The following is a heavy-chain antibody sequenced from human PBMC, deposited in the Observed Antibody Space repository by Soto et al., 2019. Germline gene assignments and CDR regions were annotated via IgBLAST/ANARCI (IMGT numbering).Heavy chain of an antibody. CDR3: ARAGCSSTSCYGGYYYYGMDV. D-gene: IGHD2-2*01. CDR1: GGTFSSYA. J-gene: IGHJ6*02. CDR2: IIPIFGTA. Sequence: QVQLVQSGAEVKKPGSSVRVSCKASGGTFSSYAISWVRQAPGQGLEWMGGIIPIFGTANYAQKFQGSVTITADESTSTAYMELSSLRSEDTAVYYCARAGCSSTSCYGGYYYYGMDVWGQGTTVTVSS. V-gene: IGHV1-69*01.